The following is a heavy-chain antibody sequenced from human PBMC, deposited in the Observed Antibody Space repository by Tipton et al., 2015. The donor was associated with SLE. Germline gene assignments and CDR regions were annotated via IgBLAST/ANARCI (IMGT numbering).Heavy chain of an antibody. D-gene: IGHD6-13*01. V-gene: IGHV4-59*11. CDR1: GGSISSHY. J-gene: IGHJ1*01. Sequence: GLVKPSETLSLTCTVSGGSISSHYWSWIRQPPGKGLEWIGYIYYSGSTNYNPSLKSRVTISVDTSKNQFSLKLSSVTAADTAVYYCARGRSYSSSWYVYFQHWGQGTLVTVSS. CDR2: IYYSGST. CDR3: ARGRSYSSSWYVYFQH.